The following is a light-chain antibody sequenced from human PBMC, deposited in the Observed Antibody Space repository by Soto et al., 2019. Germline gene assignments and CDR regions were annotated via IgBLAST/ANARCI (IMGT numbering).Light chain of an antibody. CDR1: QSVSSF. CDR3: QQRSNWLPFS. V-gene: IGKV3-11*01. Sequence: EIVLTQSPATLSLSPGERATLSCGASQSVSSFLAWYQQKPGQAPRLLINNASNRATGIPARFSGRGSGTDFPVTISSLEPEDFVVYYCQQRSNWLPFSFGQGIKLKIK. CDR2: NAS. J-gene: IGKJ2*01.